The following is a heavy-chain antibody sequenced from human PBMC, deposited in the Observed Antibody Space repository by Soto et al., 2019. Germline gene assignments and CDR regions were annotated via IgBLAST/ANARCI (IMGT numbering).Heavy chain of an antibody. J-gene: IGHJ6*02. D-gene: IGHD4-4*01. V-gene: IGHV1-69*13. CDR1: GGTFSSYA. Sequence: SVKVSCTASGGTFSSYAISWVRQAPGQGLEWMGGIIPIFGTANYAQKFQGRVTITADESTSTAYMELSSLRSEDTAVYYCARGNGGNYAYYYYGMDFWGQGTTVTVSS. CDR2: IIPIFGTA. CDR3: ARGNGGNYAYYYYGMDF.